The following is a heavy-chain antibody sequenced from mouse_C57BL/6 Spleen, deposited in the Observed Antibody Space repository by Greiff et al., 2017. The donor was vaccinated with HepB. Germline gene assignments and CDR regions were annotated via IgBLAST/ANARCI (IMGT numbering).Heavy chain of an antibody. D-gene: IGHD1-1*01. CDR1: GYTFTSYW. V-gene: IGHV1-64*01. CDR3: ARYYGSSYWYFDV. J-gene: IGHJ1*03. Sequence: VQLQQSGAELVKPGASVKLSCKASGYTFTSYWMHWVKQRPGQGLEWIGMIHPNSGSTNYNEKFKSKATLTVDKSSSTAYMQLSSLTSEDSAVYYCARYYGSSYWYFDVWGTGTTVTVSS. CDR2: IHPNSGST.